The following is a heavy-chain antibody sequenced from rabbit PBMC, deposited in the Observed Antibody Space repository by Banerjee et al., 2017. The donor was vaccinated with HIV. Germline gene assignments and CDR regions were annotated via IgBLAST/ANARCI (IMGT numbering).Heavy chain of an antibody. CDR1: GFSFSSSYY. J-gene: IGHJ4*01. CDR3: ARRYTAGGGNDVVAYNL. CDR2: IYAGSSGST. V-gene: IGHV1S45*01. D-gene: IGHD7-1*01. Sequence: QEQLEESGGDLVKPEGSLTLTCTASGFSFSSSYYMCWVRQAPGKGLEWIACIYAGSSGSTYYASWAKGRFTISKTSSTTVTLQMTSLTVADTATYFCARRYTAGGGNDVVAYNLWGQGTLVTVS.